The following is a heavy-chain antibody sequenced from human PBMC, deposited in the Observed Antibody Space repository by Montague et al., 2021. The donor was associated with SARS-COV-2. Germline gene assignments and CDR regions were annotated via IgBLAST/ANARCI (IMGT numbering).Heavy chain of an antibody. CDR3: ARAAAYVLVTNRNYDY. Sequence: SLRLSCAASGFTFSSYEMNWVRQAPGKGLEWVSYISSSGSTIYYAYSVKGRFTISRDNAKNSLYLQMNSLRAEDTAVYYCARAAAYVLVTNRNYDYWGQGTLVTVSS. J-gene: IGHJ4*02. CDR2: ISSSGSTI. CDR1: GFTFSSYE. V-gene: IGHV3-48*03. D-gene: IGHD2/OR15-2a*01.